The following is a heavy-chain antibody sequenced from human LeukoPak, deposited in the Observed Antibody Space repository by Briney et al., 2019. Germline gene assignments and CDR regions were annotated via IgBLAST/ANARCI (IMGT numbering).Heavy chain of an antibody. CDR3: AREAGTATVVPYWWDY. CDR1: GGSISSYY. V-gene: IGHV4-59*12. CDR2: IYDSGNT. Sequence: SEALSLTCTVSGGSISSYYWSWIRQPPGKGLEWIGYIYDSGNTNNNPSLKSRVTISVDTSKNQFSLDLTSVTAADTAVYYCAREAGTATVVPYWWDYWGQGIQVTVSS. J-gene: IGHJ4*02. D-gene: IGHD2-8*02.